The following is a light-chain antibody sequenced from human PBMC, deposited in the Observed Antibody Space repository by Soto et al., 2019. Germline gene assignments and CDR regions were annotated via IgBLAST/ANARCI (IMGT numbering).Light chain of an antibody. Sequence: DIQLTQSPSFLSAFVGDRVTITCRASQGITTYLAWYQQKPGTAPKLLIQAASTLQSGVPSRFSGRGSGKQFSLTISSLQPEDFATYYCQQFNSYPFTFRPGTTLEIK. CDR3: QQFNSYPFT. V-gene: IGKV1-9*01. CDR2: AAS. CDR1: QGITTY. J-gene: IGKJ3*01.